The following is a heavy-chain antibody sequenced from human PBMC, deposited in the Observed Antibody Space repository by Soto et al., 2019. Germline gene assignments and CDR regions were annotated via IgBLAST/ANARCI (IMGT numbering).Heavy chain of an antibody. D-gene: IGHD2-2*01. V-gene: IGHV4-39*01. CDR2: IYYSGST. Sequence: SETLSLTCTVSGGSISSSSYYWGWIRQPPGKGLEWIGSIYYSGSTYYNPSLKSRVTISVDTSKNQFSLKLSSVTAADTAVYYCARIVVVPAEYYMDVWGKGTTVTVSS. CDR1: GGSISSSSYY. CDR3: ARIVVVPAEYYMDV. J-gene: IGHJ6*03.